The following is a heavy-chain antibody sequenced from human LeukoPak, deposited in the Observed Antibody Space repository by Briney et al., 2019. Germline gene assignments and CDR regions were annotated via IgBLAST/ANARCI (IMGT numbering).Heavy chain of an antibody. J-gene: IGHJ4*02. CDR1: CYTFTNYG. V-gene: IGHV1-18*04. CDR3: ARGHLLSLDS. Sequence: VSVNVSCRASCYTFTNYGNPWVRRAPGQRLEWMVWVSGNNGHTKYAQTLQGRVTMTTDTSTNTAYMELRSLRSDDTAVYYCARGHLLSLDSWGQGTLVTVSS. CDR2: VSGNNGHT.